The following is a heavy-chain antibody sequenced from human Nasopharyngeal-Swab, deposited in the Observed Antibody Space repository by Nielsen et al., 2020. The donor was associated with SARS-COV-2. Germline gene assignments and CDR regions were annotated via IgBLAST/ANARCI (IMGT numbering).Heavy chain of an antibody. J-gene: IGHJ5*02. CDR2: ISYDGSNK. CDR1: GFTFSSYA. Sequence: GGPLRLSCAASGFTFSSYAMHWVRQAPGKGLEWVAVISYDGSNKYYADSVKGRFTISRDNSKNTLYLQMNSLRAEDTAVYYCARDWAHYYGSGALLLWWFDPWGQGTLGTVSS. V-gene: IGHV3-30-3*01. D-gene: IGHD3-10*01. CDR3: ARDWAHYYGSGALLLWWFDP.